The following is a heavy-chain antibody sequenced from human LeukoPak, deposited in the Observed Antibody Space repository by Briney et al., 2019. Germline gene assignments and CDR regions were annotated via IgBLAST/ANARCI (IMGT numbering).Heavy chain of an antibody. CDR1: GFTLSSYS. CDR2: ISSSSSSI. V-gene: IGHV3-21*01. J-gene: IGHJ5*02. Sequence: GGSLRLSCAASGFTLSSYSMNWARQAPGKGLEWVSSISSSSSSIYYVDSVKGRFTISRDNAKNSLYLQMNSLRAEDTAVYYCARGVAVAGTWYWFDPWGQGTLVTVSS. CDR3: ARGVAVAGTWYWFDP. D-gene: IGHD6-19*01.